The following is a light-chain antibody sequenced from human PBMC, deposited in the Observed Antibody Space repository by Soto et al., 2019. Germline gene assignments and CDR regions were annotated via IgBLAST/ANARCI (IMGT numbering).Light chain of an antibody. Sequence: DIVMTQSPDSLAVSLGERATINCKSSQSLLSTSNNKNFLVWYHHKTGQPPKLLFSWASTRKSGVPDRFSGSGSETDFTLTISSLQAEDVTVYYCQQCFSAPLTFGGGPKVEIK. CDR3: QQCFSAPLT. J-gene: IGKJ4*01. V-gene: IGKV4-1*01. CDR1: QSLLSTSNNKNF. CDR2: WAS.